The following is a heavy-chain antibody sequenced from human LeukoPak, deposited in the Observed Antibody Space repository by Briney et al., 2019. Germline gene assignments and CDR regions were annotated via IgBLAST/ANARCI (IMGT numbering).Heavy chain of an antibody. CDR2: IGGRFGHT. Sequence: PGGSLRLSCAASGFTFNIYAMNWVRQAPGKGLEWVSSIGGRFGHTYYADSVKGRFTISRDNSKSILFLQMNNLRAEDTAVYYCASPLGYYYDSSGYHYWGQGTLVTVSS. V-gene: IGHV3-23*01. D-gene: IGHD3-22*01. CDR3: ASPLGYYYDSSGYHY. CDR1: GFTFNIYA. J-gene: IGHJ4*02.